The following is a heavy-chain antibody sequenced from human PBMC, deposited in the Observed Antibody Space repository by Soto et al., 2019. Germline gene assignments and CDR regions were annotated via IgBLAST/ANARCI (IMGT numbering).Heavy chain of an antibody. CDR1: GYTFTSYG. D-gene: IGHD5-18*01. Sequence: ASVKVSCKASGYTFTSYGISWVRQAPGQGLEWMGWISAYNGNTNYAQKLQGRVTMTTDTSTSTAYMELRSLRPDDTAVYYCARKLYSYGYYYYYYGMDVWGQGTTVTVSS. V-gene: IGHV1-18*04. J-gene: IGHJ6*02. CDR2: ISAYNGNT. CDR3: ARKLYSYGYYYYYYGMDV.